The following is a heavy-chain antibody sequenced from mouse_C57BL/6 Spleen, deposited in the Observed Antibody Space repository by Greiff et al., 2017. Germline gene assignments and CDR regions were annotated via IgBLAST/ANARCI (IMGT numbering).Heavy chain of an antibody. CDR1: GFTFSNYW. CDR3: TRYYGSTDY. J-gene: IGHJ2*01. Sequence: DVKLQESGGGLVQPGGSMKLSCVASGFTFSNYWMNWVRQSPEKGLEWVAQIRLKSDNYATHYAESVKGRFTISRDDSKSSVYLQMNNLRAEDTGIYYCTRYYGSTDYWGQGTTLTVSS. D-gene: IGHD1-1*01. V-gene: IGHV6-3*01. CDR2: IRLKSDNYAT.